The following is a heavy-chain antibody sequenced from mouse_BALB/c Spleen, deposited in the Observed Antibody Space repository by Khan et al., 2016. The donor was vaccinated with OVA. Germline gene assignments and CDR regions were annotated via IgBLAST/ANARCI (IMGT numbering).Heavy chain of an antibody. Sequence: EVELVESGGDFVRPGGSLKLSCAASGFTFSTYGMSWVRQTTDKRLEWVATINTGGAYTYYPDTVKGRFTISRDNAKNTLYLQLSSLKSEDTAIDYCARLTYYYNGEGLAYWGRGTLVTVSA. CDR1: GFTFSTYG. CDR2: INTGGAYT. V-gene: IGHV5-6*01. D-gene: IGHD1-1*01. J-gene: IGHJ3*01. CDR3: ARLTYYYNGEGLAY.